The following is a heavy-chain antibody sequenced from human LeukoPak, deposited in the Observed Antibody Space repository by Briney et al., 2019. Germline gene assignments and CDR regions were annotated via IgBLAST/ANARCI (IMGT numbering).Heavy chain of an antibody. CDR2: INHSGST. V-gene: IGHV4-34*01. CDR1: GGSFSGYF. CDR3: ARGPSVIYDILTGYYYFDY. Sequence: SETLSLTCAVSGGSFSGYFWIWIRQPPGKGLEWIGEINHSGSTNYNPSLKSRVTISLDTSKNQFSLKLSSVTAAGTAVYYCARGPSVIYDILTGYYYFDYWGQGTLVTVCS. D-gene: IGHD3-9*01. J-gene: IGHJ4*02.